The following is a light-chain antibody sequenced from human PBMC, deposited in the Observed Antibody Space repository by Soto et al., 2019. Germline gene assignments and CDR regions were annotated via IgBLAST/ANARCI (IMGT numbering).Light chain of an antibody. Sequence: EIVMTQSPATLSVSPGERATLSCRASQSVSGKLAWYQQKPGQAPRLLIYGASTRATGVPARFSGSASGTEFTLSISSLQSEDFAVYYCQQYNKWYTFGQGTKLEIK. J-gene: IGKJ2*01. CDR2: GAS. CDR1: QSVSGK. V-gene: IGKV3-15*01. CDR3: QQYNKWYT.